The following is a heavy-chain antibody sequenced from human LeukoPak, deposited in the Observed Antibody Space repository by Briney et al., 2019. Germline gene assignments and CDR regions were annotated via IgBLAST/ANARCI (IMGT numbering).Heavy chain of an antibody. J-gene: IGHJ4*02. V-gene: IGHV3-7*01. CDR2: RKQDGSVI. Sequence: GGSLRLSCAASGFTFSNYWMTWVRQAPGKGLEWVANRKQDGSVIYYVDSVRARFPLSRENPKNSLSLQLNSLRAEDTAVYYCARIGYNSSSLDYWGQGTLVTVSS. CDR1: GFTFSNYW. CDR3: ARIGYNSSSLDY. D-gene: IGHD6-6*01.